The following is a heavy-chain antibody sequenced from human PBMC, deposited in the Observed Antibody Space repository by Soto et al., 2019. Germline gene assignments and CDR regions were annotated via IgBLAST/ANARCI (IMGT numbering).Heavy chain of an antibody. D-gene: IGHD6-13*01. Sequence: QVQLVQSGAEVKKPGASVKVSCKASGYTFTGYYMHWVRQAPGQGLEWMGWINPNSGGTNYAQKFQGWVTMTRDTSMSTAYMELSRMGSDDTAVYYCARGGQQQLVRARWFDPWGQGTLVTVSS. CDR2: INPNSGGT. CDR3: ARGGQQQLVRARWFDP. V-gene: IGHV1-2*04. CDR1: GYTFTGYY. J-gene: IGHJ5*02.